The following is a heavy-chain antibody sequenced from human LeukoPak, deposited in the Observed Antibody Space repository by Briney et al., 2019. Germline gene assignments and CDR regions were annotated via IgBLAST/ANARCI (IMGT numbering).Heavy chain of an antibody. Sequence: SETLSLTCTVSGGSISAYYWSWIRQSPGKGLEWIGYIFYSGNTNYNPSLKSRVTISLDTSKSQFSLKLSSVTAADAAVYYCARRPKMSGSDGDTWLDPWGQGKLVTVSS. J-gene: IGHJ5*02. D-gene: IGHD3-3*01. CDR2: IFYSGNT. CDR1: GGSISAYY. CDR3: ARRPKMSGSDGDTWLDP. V-gene: IGHV4-59*08.